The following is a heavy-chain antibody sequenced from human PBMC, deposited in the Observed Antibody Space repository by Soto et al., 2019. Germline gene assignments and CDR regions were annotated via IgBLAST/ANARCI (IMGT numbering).Heavy chain of an antibody. J-gene: IGHJ5*01. V-gene: IGHV3-30*09. CDR1: GFNFHDFA. CDR3: ANLSRNNQLDT. CDR2: ISYDGSDQ. Sequence: GGSLRLSCAASGFNFHDFAIHWVRQAPGQGLEWVAFISYDGSDQYYADSVKGRFAISRDNFNNTVNLQMNSLRAEDTAMYSCANLSRNNQLDTWGQGTLVTVSS. D-gene: IGHD1-20*01.